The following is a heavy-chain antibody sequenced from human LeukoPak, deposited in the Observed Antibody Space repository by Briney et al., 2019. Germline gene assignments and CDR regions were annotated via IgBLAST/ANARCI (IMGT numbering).Heavy chain of an antibody. V-gene: IGHV4-59*01. CDR1: GGSISSYY. CDR3: ARAGSGYSYGYYFDY. J-gene: IGHJ4*02. D-gene: IGHD5-18*01. Sequence: SETLSLTCTVSGGSISSYYWSWIRQPPGKGLEWNGSIYYSGSTNYNPSLKSRVTISVDTSKNQFSLKLSSVTAADTAVYYCARAGSGYSYGYYFDYWGQGTLVTVSS. CDR2: IYYSGST.